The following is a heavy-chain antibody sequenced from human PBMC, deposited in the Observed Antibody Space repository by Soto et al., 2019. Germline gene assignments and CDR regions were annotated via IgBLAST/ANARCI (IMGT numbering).Heavy chain of an antibody. J-gene: IGHJ5*02. V-gene: IGHV3-23*01. CDR2: ISADGAGT. D-gene: IGHD2-21*01. CDR1: EFTFSNYA. CDR3: AKCAVLLPTSGGWCNWLAP. Sequence: EVQLLESGGGLVQPGGSLRLSSTGSEFTFSNYAMSWVREAPGKGLEWVSGISADGAGTYYAESVKGRFTISRDNSKNTLYVQMHRLRAEDTAVYYCAKCAVLLPTSGGWCNWLAPWGQGTLVTVSS.